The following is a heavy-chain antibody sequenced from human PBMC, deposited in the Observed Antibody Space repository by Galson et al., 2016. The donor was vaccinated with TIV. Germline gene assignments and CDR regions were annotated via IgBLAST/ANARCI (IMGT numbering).Heavy chain of an antibody. D-gene: IGHD6-13*01. V-gene: IGHV3-15*01. CDR3: TTARIAAAGWYYYGMDV. CDR1: GFTFSNAR. CDR2: IKSKTDGGTT. J-gene: IGHJ6*02. Sequence: SLRLSCAASGFTFSNARMSWVRQAPGKGLEWVGRIKSKTDGGTTDYAAPVKGRFTISRDDSKNTLYLQMNSLKTEDTAVYYCTTARIAAAGWYYYGMDVWGQGTTVTVSS.